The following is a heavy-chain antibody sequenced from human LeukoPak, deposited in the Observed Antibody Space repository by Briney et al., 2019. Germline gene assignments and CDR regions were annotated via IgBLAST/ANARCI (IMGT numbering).Heavy chain of an antibody. CDR1: GYSFTSYW. D-gene: IGHD6-19*01. CDR3: AGHQGVADYYYYGMDV. J-gene: IGHJ6*02. V-gene: IGHV5-51*01. Sequence: GESLKISCKGSGYSFTSYWIGWVRQMPGKGLEWMGIIYPGDSDTRYSPSFQGQVTISADKSISTAYLQWSSLKASDTAMYYCAGHQGVADYYYYGMDVWGQGTTVTVSS. CDR2: IYPGDSDT.